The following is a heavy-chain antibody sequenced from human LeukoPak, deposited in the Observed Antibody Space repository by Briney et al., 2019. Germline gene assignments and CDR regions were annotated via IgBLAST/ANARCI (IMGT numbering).Heavy chain of an antibody. D-gene: IGHD6-19*01. CDR1: GFTFSSYW. CDR2: INSDGSST. CDR3: ARVLKQWLVGIDYFDY. J-gene: IGHJ4*02. V-gene: IGHV3-74*01. Sequence: GGSLRLSCAASGFTFSSYWMHWVRQAPGKGLVWVSRINSDGSSTSYADSVKGRFTISRDNAKSTLYLQMNSLRAEDTAVYYCARVLKQWLVGIDYFDYWGQGTLVTVSS.